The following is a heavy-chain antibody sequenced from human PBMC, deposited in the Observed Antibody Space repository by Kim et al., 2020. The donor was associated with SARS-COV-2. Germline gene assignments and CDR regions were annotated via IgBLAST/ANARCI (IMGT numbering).Heavy chain of an antibody. CDR2: IKQDGSEK. V-gene: IGHV3-7*03. CDR3: ARVPRGYSGYDSRYYYYYGMDV. J-gene: IGHJ6*02. Sequence: GGSLRLSCAASGFTFSSYWMSWVRQAPGKGLEWVANIKQDGSEKYYVDSVKGRFTISRDNAKNSLYLQMNSLRAEDTAVYYCARVPRGYSGYDSRYYYYYGMDVWGQGTTVTVSS. D-gene: IGHD5-12*01. CDR1: GFTFSSYW.